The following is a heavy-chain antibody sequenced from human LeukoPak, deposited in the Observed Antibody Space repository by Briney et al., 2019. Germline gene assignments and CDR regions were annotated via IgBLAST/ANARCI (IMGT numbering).Heavy chain of an antibody. CDR2: IYTDGTTK. CDR1: GFAFSRYW. V-gene: IGHV3-74*01. D-gene: IGHD2-21*02. J-gene: IGHJ3*02. CDR3: ASLVVTDDWAFDI. Sequence: PGGSLRLSCAASGFAFSRYWMRWIRQAPGKGLVWVSAIYTDGTTKRYADSVKGRFTISRDNAKNTLYLQMNSLSVEDTAVYYCASLVVTDDWAFDIWGQGTMVTVSS.